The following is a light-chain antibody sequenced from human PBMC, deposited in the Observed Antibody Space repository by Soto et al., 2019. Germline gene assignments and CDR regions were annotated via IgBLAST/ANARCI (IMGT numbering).Light chain of an antibody. J-gene: IGKJ1*01. CDR1: QSVSSSY. V-gene: IGKV3-20*01. Sequence: EIVLTQSPGTLSLSPGERATLSCRASQSVSSSYLAWYQQKPGQAPRLLIYGASSRATGIPDRFSGSGSGTDFTLTISRLEPEDFAVYYWQQFGSSPPAWTFGQGTKVEI. CDR2: GAS. CDR3: QQFGSSPPAWT.